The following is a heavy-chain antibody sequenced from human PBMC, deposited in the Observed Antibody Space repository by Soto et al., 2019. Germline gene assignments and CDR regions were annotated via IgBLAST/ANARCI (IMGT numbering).Heavy chain of an antibody. D-gene: IGHD3-22*01. CDR2: INHSGRT. V-gene: IGHV4-34*01. CDR1: GGSFSGYY. J-gene: IGHJ3*01. Sequence: PSETLSLTCAVYGGSFSGYYWSWIRQPPGKGLEWIGDINHSGRTNYNPSLKSRVTISVDTSKNQFSLKLSSVTAEDTAVYYCGRDQLSYNDIRGRPLNAFDVWGQGTMVTVSS. CDR3: GRDQLSYNDIRGRPLNAFDV.